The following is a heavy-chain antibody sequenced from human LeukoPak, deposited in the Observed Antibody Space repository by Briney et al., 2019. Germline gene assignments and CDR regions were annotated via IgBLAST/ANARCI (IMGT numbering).Heavy chain of an antibody. CDR3: VRLLDLDY. Sequence: AGGSLRLSCAASGFTFSRYWMHWVRQAPGKGLVWVSRINSDGSMTDYADPVKGRFTISRDNAENTLYLQMNSLKAEDTAVYYCVRLLDLDYWGHGTLVTVSS. D-gene: IGHD3-10*01. J-gene: IGHJ4*01. CDR1: GFTFSRYW. V-gene: IGHV3-74*01. CDR2: INSDGSMT.